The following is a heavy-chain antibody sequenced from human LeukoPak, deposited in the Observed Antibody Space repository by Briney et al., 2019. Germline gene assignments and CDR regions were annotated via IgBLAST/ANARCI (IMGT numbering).Heavy chain of an antibody. Sequence: SETLSLTCAVYGGSFSGYYWSWIRQLPGKGLEWIGEINHSGSTNYNPSLKSRVTISVDTSKNQFSLKLSSVTAADTAVYHCARGTMTTVTYYFDYWGQGTLVTVSS. CDR2: INHSGST. D-gene: IGHD4-17*01. CDR1: GGSFSGYY. V-gene: IGHV4-34*01. CDR3: ARGTMTTVTYYFDY. J-gene: IGHJ4*02.